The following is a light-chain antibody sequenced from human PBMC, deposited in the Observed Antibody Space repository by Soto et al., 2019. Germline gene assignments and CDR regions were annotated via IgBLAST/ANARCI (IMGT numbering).Light chain of an antibody. CDR2: EVS. CDR3: SSYAGSNNLV. V-gene: IGLV2-8*01. J-gene: IGLJ3*02. Sequence: QSALTQPPSASGSPGQSVTISCTGTSSDVGGYNYVSWYQQHPGKAPKLMIYEVSKRPSGVPDRFSGSKSSNTASLTVSGLQAEDEDDYYCSSYAGSNNLVFGGGTKLTVL. CDR1: SSDVGGYNY.